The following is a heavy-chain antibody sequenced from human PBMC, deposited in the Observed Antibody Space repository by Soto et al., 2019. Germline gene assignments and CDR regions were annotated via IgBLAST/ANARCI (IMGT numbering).Heavy chain of an antibody. Sequence: GGSLRLSCAGSGFTFSTYSMNWVRQAPGKGLEWVSGIYGNGGGTFYADSVKGRFTISRDNSKNTLYLQMNSLRAEDTAVYYCAKDARVAGSSDFDYLAQGTLLTISS. V-gene: IGHV3-23*01. D-gene: IGHD2-15*01. J-gene: IGHJ4*02. CDR2: IYGNGGGT. CDR3: AKDARVAGSSDFDY. CDR1: GFTFSTYS.